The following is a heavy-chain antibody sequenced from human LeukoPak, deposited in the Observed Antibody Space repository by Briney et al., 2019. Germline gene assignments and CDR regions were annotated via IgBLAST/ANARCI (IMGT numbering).Heavy chain of an antibody. V-gene: IGHV4-4*07. J-gene: IGHJ5*02. CDR3: ARSDGYGIPYWFDP. CDR2: IYTSAIISGNT. Sequence: SETLSLTCTVSGASISSYYWSWIRQPPGKGLEWIGRIYTSAIISGNTNYNPSLKSRVTMSVDTSKNQFSLKLSSVTAADTAVYYCARSDGYGIPYWFDPWGQGTLVTVSS. D-gene: IGHD5-18*01. CDR1: GASISSYY.